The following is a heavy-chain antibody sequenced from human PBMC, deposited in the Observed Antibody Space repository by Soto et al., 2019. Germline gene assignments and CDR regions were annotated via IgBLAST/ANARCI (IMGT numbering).Heavy chain of an antibody. CDR2: IIPIFGTA. Sequence: ASVKVSCKASGGTFSSYAISWVRQAPGQGLEWMGGIIPIFGTANYAQKFQGRVTITADESTSTAYMELSSLRSEDTAVYYCARQLRGYSYGVFDYWGQGTLVTVSS. J-gene: IGHJ4*02. CDR1: GGTFSSYA. CDR3: ARQLRGYSYGVFDY. D-gene: IGHD5-18*01. V-gene: IGHV1-69*13.